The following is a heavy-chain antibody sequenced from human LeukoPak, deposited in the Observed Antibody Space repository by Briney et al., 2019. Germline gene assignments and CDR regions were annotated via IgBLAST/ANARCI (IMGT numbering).Heavy chain of an antibody. CDR2: VSSSSGYI. J-gene: IGHJ6*03. D-gene: IGHD4-11*01. CDR3: AKAYSNYYYYYYMDV. CDR1: GFTFSSYT. V-gene: IGHV3-21*04. Sequence: GGSLRLSCEASGFTFSSYTLTWLRQAPGKGLEWVSSVSSSSGYIYYAASVQGRFTISRDNAKNSLYLQMNSLRAEDTALYYCAKAYSNYYYYYYMDVWGKGTTVTVSS.